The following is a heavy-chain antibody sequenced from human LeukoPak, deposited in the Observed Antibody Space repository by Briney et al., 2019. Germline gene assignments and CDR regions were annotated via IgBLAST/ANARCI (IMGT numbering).Heavy chain of an antibody. V-gene: IGHV3-15*01. CDR3: TTEWNYGSGSIFDY. D-gene: IGHD3-10*01. CDR1: GFTFSNAW. J-gene: IGHJ4*02. Sequence: PGGSLRLSCATSGFTFSNAWMSWVRQAPGKGLEWVGRIKRKSDGETTDYAASVKGRFTISREDSKNTVSLQMNSLKTEDTAVYYCTTEWNYGSGSIFDYWGQGTLVTVSS. CDR2: IKRKSDGETT.